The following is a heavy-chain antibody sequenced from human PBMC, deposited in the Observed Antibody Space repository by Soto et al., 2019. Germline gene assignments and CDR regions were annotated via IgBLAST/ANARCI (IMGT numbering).Heavy chain of an antibody. J-gene: IGHJ6*02. D-gene: IGHD2-15*01. CDR3: ATPLWLLYSYAMDV. Sequence: PSETLSLTCTVSGASISSSNYYWAWIRQPPGKGLEWIGSISYRRTTYYNPSLKSRVTISVDTSKNQFSLKLSSVTAADTAVYYCATPLWLLYSYAMDVWGQGTTVTVSS. CDR2: ISYRRTT. CDR1: GASISSSNYY. V-gene: IGHV4-39*01.